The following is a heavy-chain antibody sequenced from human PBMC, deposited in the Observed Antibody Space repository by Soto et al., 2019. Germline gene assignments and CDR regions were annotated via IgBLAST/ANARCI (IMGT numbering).Heavy chain of an antibody. V-gene: IGHV3-64*01. CDR1: GFTFSTYP. CDR2: ISGNGGST. Sequence: EVQLVESGGNLAQPGGSMRLSCAASGFTFSTYPMHWVRQGPGTGLEYVAGISGNGGSTHYANSVKGRFTISRDNSKSTLYLQMGSPRAEDMAVYYCARDYCPGGVCYTIFDYWGQGTLVTVSS. D-gene: IGHD2-8*02. J-gene: IGHJ4*02. CDR3: ARDYCPGGVCYTIFDY.